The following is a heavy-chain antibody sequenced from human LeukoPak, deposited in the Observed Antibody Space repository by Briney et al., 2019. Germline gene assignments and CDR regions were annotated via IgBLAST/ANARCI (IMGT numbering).Heavy chain of an antibody. CDR2: IIPIFGTA. CDR3: ARVGAPARDRKRWLQFGWFDP. V-gene: IGHV1-69*05. D-gene: IGHD5-24*01. CDR1: GGTFSSYA. Sequence: SLKLSCKAAGGTFSSYAISWVRQSPGQGLEWMGGIIPIFGTANYAQKFQGRVTITTDESTSTAYMELSSLRSEDTAVYYCARVGAPARDRKRWLQFGWFDPWGEGTLVTVSS. J-gene: IGHJ5*02.